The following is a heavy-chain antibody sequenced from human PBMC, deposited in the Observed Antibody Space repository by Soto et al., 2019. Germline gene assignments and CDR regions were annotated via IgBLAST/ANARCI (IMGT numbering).Heavy chain of an antibody. D-gene: IGHD1-7*01. CDR3: ARDHWRLELGPQYYYYGMDV. Sequence: PGGSLRLSCAASGFTFSSYEMNWIRQAPGKWLEWVSYISSSGSTIYYADSVKGRFTISRDNAKNSLYLQMNSLRAEDTAVYYCARDHWRLELGPQYYYYGMDVWGQGXTVTVYS. CDR2: ISSSGSTI. CDR1: GFTFSSYE. J-gene: IGHJ6*02. V-gene: IGHV3-48*03.